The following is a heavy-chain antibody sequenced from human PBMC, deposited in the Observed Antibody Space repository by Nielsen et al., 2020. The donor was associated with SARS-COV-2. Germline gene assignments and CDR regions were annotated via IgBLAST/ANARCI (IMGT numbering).Heavy chain of an antibody. CDR3: AKDPMTTVVTLWFDP. Sequence: GGSLRLSCAASGFTFSSYAMHWVRQAPGKGLEWVAVISYDGSNKYYADSVKGRFTISRDNSKNTLYLQMNSLRAEDTAVYYCAKDPMTTVVTLWFDPWGQGTLVTVSS. D-gene: IGHD4-23*01. CDR2: ISYDGSNK. CDR1: GFTFSSYA. V-gene: IGHV3-30*04. J-gene: IGHJ5*02.